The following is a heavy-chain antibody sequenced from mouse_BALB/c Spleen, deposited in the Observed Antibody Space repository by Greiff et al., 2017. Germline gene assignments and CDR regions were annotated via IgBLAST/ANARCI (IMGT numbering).Heavy chain of an antibody. Sequence: DVKLVESGGGLVKPGGSLKLSCAASGFTFSSYAMSWVRQTPEKRLEWVASISSGGSTYYPDSVKGRFTISRDNARNILYLQMSSLRSEDTAMYYCARGDGLWAWFAYWGQGTLVTVSA. V-gene: IGHV5-6-5*01. D-gene: IGHD6-5*01. CDR2: ISSGGST. CDR1: GFTFSSYA. J-gene: IGHJ3*01. CDR3: ARGDGLWAWFAY.